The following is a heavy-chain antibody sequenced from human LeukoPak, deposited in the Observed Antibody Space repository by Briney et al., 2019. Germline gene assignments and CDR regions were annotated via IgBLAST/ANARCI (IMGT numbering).Heavy chain of an antibody. Sequence: GESLKISCRGSGYSFTTYWIGWVRQMPGKGLEWMGIIYPGDSDTRYSPSFQGQVTISAEKSISTAYLQWSSLKASDTALYYCASRKKGMATAGFDYWGQGTLVTVSS. J-gene: IGHJ4*02. CDR2: IYPGDSDT. CDR1: GYSFTTYW. CDR3: ASRKKGMATAGFDY. D-gene: IGHD5-24*01. V-gene: IGHV5-51*01.